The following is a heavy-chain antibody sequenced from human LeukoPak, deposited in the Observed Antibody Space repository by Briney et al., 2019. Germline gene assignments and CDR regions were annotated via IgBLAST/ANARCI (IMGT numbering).Heavy chain of an antibody. CDR2: IIPIFGTA. J-gene: IGHJ6*02. V-gene: IGHV1-69*13. Sequence: SVTVSCKASGGTFSSYAISWVRQAPGQGLEWMGGIIPIFGTANYAQKFQGRVTITADESTSTAYMELSSLRSEDTAVYYCARDRYYDSSGYYLPYYYYGMDVWGQGTTVTVSS. CDR3: ARDRYYDSSGYYLPYYYYGMDV. CDR1: GGTFSSYA. D-gene: IGHD3-22*01.